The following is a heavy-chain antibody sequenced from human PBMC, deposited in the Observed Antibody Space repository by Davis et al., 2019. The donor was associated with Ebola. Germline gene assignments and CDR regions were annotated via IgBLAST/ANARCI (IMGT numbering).Heavy chain of an antibody. CDR1: GFSLSPSGMC. Sequence: SGPTLVKPTQTLTLTCTFSGFSLSPSGMCVSWIRQPPGKALEWLALIDWDDDKYYSTSLKTRLTISKDTSKNQVVLTMTNMDPVDTATYYCARQNAVGGVVMGTPYGMDVWGKGTTVTVSS. J-gene: IGHJ6*04. CDR3: ARQNAVGGVVMGTPYGMDV. D-gene: IGHD3-3*01. CDR2: IDWDDDK. V-gene: IGHV2-70*01.